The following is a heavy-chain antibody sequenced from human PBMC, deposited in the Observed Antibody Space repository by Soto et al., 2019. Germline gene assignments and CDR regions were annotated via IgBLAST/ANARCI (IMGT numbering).Heavy chain of an antibody. CDR2: ISAYNGNT. Sequence: QVQLVQSGAEVKKPGASVKVSCKASGYTFTSYGISWVRQAPGQGLEWMGWISAYNGNTNYAQKLQGRVTMTTDTSTSTAYMELRSLRSDDTAVYYCARVRGDIVVVPAATPYYYYGMDVWAQGNTVTVSS. D-gene: IGHD2-2*01. V-gene: IGHV1-18*01. CDR3: ARVRGDIVVVPAATPYYYYGMDV. CDR1: GYTFTSYG. J-gene: IGHJ6*02.